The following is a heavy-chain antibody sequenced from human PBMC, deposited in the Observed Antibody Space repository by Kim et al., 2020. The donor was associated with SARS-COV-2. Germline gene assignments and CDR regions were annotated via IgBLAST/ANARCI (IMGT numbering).Heavy chain of an antibody. V-gene: IGHV3-21*01. CDR1: GFNFSNYY. CDR2: INPSGKYE. J-gene: IGHJ4*02. Sequence: GGSLRLSCAASGFNFSNYYMTWVRQAPGKGLEWVSSINPSGKYEYYTDSLRGRISISRDNAKNSLYLQLNNLRAEDTAVYFCARDRSHVVTTVFGFGYWGQRTLVTFSS. CDR3: ARDRSHVVTTVFGFGY. D-gene: IGHD3-10*02.